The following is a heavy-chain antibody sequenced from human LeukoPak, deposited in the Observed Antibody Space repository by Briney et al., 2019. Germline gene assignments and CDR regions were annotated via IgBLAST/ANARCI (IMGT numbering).Heavy chain of an antibody. J-gene: IGHJ4*02. CDR2: ISGSGSLT. D-gene: IGHD3-22*01. CDR1: GFTFSTYA. Sequence: PGGSLRLSCAAPGFTFSTYAMSWVRQAPGKGLEWVSSISGSGSLTYYAGSVKGRFTISRDNSKNTLYLQMNSLRVEDTAVYYCAKDRPNYYDSSGHYYRRDGDYWGQGTLVTVSS. CDR3: AKDRPNYYDSSGHYYRRDGDY. V-gene: IGHV3-23*01.